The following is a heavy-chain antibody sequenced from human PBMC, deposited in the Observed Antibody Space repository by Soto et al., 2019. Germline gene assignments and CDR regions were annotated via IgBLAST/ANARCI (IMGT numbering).Heavy chain of an antibody. V-gene: IGHV4-39*01. CDR2: IYYIGNT. J-gene: IGHJ4*02. Sequence: PWETLSLTCSVSGGSISSSNYYWARIRQPPGKGLEWIGSIYYIGNTYYNPSLKSRVTMSVDTSKNQFSLKVTSVTAADTAIYYCAREDRTNGYNYDYWGQGTLVTVSS. D-gene: IGHD1-1*01. CDR1: GGSISSSNYY. CDR3: AREDRTNGYNYDY.